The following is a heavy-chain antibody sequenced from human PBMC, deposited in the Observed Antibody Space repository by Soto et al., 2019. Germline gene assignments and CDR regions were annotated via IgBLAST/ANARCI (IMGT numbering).Heavy chain of an antibody. CDR2: IDPSDSYT. D-gene: IGHD3-10*01. CDR3: ASPRMYYYGSGSPYYYYGMDV. J-gene: IGHJ6*02. Sequence: VQLLKIFCKASGYSLTSYWISWVRQMPGKGLEKIGSIDPSDSYTIYRPSVQGHVHISADKSNRTAYLQWRSLKASDTAMYYCASPRMYYYGSGSPYYYYGMDVWGQGTTVTVSS. V-gene: IGHV5-10-1*01. CDR1: GYSLTSYW.